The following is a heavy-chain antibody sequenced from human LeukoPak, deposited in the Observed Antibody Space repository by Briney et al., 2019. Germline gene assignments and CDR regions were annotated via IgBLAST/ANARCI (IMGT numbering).Heavy chain of an antibody. V-gene: IGHV4-38-2*02. Sequence: SETLSLTCTVSGYSISSGYYWGWIRQPPGKGLEWIGSIYHSGSTYYNPSLKSRVTISVDTSKNQFSLKLSSVTAADTAVYYCVRAHRDWSDPWGQGTLVTVSS. CDR3: VRAHRDWSDP. J-gene: IGHJ5*02. CDR1: GYSISSGYY. CDR2: IYHSGST.